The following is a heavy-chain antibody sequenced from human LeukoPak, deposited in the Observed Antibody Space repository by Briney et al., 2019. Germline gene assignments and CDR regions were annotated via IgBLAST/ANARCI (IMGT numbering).Heavy chain of an antibody. J-gene: IGHJ3*02. CDR3: ARGNRLYSSSWYSLAFDI. V-gene: IGHV1-8*01. D-gene: IGHD6-13*01. CDR1: GYTFTSYD. CDR2: TNPISGYT. Sequence: GASVKVSCKAPGYTFTSYDINWVRQATGQGLEWMGWTNPISGYTGYAQKFQGRVTMTRNTSISTAYMELSSLRSEDTAVYYCARGNRLYSSSWYSLAFDIWGQGTMVTVSS.